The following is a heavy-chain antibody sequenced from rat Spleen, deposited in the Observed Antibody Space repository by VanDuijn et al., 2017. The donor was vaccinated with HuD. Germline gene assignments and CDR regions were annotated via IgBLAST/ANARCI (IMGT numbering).Heavy chain of an antibody. CDR2: ISSSSGT. D-gene: IGHD1-1*01. CDR3: ARSFGGY. V-gene: IGHV5-62*01. Sequence: VQLVESGGGLVQPGKSLKLSCSASGFTFSSYGMHWIRQAPGKGRDWVAYISSSSGTVYADAVKGRFTISRDNAKNTLYLQLNSLKSEDTAIYYCARSFGGYWGQGVMVTVSS. CDR1: GFTFSSYG. J-gene: IGHJ2*01.